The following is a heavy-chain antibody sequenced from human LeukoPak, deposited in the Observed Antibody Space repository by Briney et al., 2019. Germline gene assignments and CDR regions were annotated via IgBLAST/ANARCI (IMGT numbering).Heavy chain of an antibody. V-gene: IGHV5-51*01. CDR3: ARHETGPYFDY. Sequence: GESLKISCQGSRNSFSTYWIGWVRQMPGKGLECMGIIYPGDSDTRYSPSFQGQVTISADRSISTAYLQWSSLKASDTAMYYCARHETGPYFDYWGQGTLVTVSS. D-gene: IGHD1-1*01. J-gene: IGHJ4*02. CDR1: RNSFSTYW. CDR2: IYPGDSDT.